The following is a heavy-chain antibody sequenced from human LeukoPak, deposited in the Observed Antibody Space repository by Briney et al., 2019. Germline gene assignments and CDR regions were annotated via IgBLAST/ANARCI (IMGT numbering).Heavy chain of an antibody. CDR2: ISAYNGNT. J-gene: IGHJ4*02. V-gene: IGHV1-18*01. CDR3: AREYRRWYRRGVEPFDY. D-gene: IGHD4-23*01. Sequence: GASVKVSCKASGYTFTSYGISWVRQAPGQGLEWMGWISAYNGNTNYAQKLQGRVTMTTDTSTSTAYMELRSLRSDDTAVYYCAREYRRWYRRGVEPFDYWGQGTLVTVSS. CDR1: GYTFTSYG.